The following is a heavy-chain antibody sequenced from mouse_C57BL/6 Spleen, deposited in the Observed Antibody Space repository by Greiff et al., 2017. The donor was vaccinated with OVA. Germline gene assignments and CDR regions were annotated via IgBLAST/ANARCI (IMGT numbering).Heavy chain of an antibody. CDR2: ISYDGSN. J-gene: IGHJ1*03. CDR3: AREDGYWYFDV. D-gene: IGHD2-3*01. CDR1: GYSITSGYY. Sequence: EVQLQESGPGLVKPSQSLSLTCSVTGYSITSGYYWNWIRQFPGNKLELMGYISYDGSNNYNPSLKNRISITRDTSKNQFFLKLKSVTTEDTATYYCAREDGYWYFDVWGTGTTVTVSS. V-gene: IGHV3-6*01.